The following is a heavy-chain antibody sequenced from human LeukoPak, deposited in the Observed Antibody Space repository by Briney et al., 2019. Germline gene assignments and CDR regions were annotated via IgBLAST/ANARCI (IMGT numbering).Heavy chain of an antibody. Sequence: PGGSLRLSCAASGFTFSDYYMSWIRQAPGKGLEWISYISSSGDTIFYADSVKGRFTISRDNAKNTLDLQMNSLRAEDTAVYYCARGPSARFFGVAKGAFDIWGQGTMVTVSS. CDR2: ISSSGDTI. J-gene: IGHJ3*02. CDR3: ARGPSARFFGVAKGAFDI. CDR1: GFTFSDYY. V-gene: IGHV3-11*04. D-gene: IGHD3-3*01.